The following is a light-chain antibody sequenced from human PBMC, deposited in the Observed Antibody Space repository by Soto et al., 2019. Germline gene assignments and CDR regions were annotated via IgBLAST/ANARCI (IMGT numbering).Light chain of an antibody. Sequence: EIVLTQSPGTLSLSPGERATLSCRASQSVSSKYLAWYQQKPGQAPRVLIYGTSIRASGVPERFSGGGSGTDFTLTITRLEPEDFAVYYCQQYGSALFTFGPGTKVDFK. V-gene: IGKV3-20*01. CDR3: QQYGSALFT. J-gene: IGKJ3*01. CDR1: QSVSSKY. CDR2: GTS.